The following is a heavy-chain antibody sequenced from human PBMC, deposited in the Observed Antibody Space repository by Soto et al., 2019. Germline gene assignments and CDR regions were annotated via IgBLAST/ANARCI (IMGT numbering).Heavy chain of an antibody. D-gene: IGHD2-2*01. J-gene: IGHJ6*02. V-gene: IGHV4-34*01. CDR3: ARLGGYCTITSCYGYYGMDV. CDR2: FHYSGTT. CDR1: GGLYSDYY. Sequence: SETQSHTCAVYGGLYSDYYWSWIRQAPGKGLEWIGEFHYSGTTYYNPSLKSRVTISVDTSKNQFSLKVSSVTAADTAVYYCARLGGYCTITSCYGYYGMDVWGQGTTVTVS.